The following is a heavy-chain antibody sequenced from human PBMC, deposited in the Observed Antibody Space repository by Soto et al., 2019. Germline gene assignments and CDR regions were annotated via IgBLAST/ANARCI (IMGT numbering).Heavy chain of an antibody. Sequence: SETLSLTCTVSGGSVSSRRHFWSWIRQPPGKGLEWLGYIYSTGTTYNPSLKSRVTISKDTSKNQFSLKLNSVTAADTSVYYCARSYSRFLDYWGQGTPVTVSS. J-gene: IGHJ4*02. CDR3: ARSYSRFLDY. V-gene: IGHV4-61*01. D-gene: IGHD6-13*01. CDR1: GGSVSSRRHF. CDR2: IYSTGT.